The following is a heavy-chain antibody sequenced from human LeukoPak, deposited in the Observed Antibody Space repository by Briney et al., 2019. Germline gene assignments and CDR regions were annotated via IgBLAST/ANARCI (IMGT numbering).Heavy chain of an antibody. J-gene: IGHJ5*02. CDR2: IYSSGST. D-gene: IGHD2-2*02. Sequence: PSETLSLTCTVSGGSISSYYWSWIRQPPGKGLEWIGYIYSSGSTNYNPSLKSRVTISVDTSKNQFSLKLSSVTAADTAVYYCARDSMYCSSTSCYTGHNWFDPWGQGTLVTVSS. CDR3: ARDSMYCSSTSCYTGHNWFDP. CDR1: GGSISSYY. V-gene: IGHV4-59*01.